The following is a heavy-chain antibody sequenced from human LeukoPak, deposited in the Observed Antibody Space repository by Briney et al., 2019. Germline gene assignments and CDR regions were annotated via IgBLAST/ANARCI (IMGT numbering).Heavy chain of an antibody. CDR2: THYSGTT. D-gene: IGHD3-9*01. V-gene: IGHV4-59*08. CDR1: GVSIFSYY. CDR3: ATGRSIRYFDY. Sequence: SETLSLTCTVSGVSIFSYYWNWIRQPPGQGLEWIGYTHYSGTTKYNPALESRVTISVDTSKSQFSLKLSSPTAADTAVYYCATGRSIRYFDYWGQGTLLSVS. J-gene: IGHJ4*02.